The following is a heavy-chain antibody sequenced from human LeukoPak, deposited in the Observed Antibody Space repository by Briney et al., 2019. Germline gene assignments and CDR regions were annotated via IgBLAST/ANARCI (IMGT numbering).Heavy chain of an antibody. J-gene: IGHJ6*02. CDR3: ARDVSHSSSSEDPYYYGMDV. Sequence: ASVKVSCKASGYTFTSYYMHWVRQAPGQGLEWMGIINPSGGSTSHAQKFQGRVTMTRDTSTSTVYMELSSLRSEDTAVYYCARDVSHSSSSEDPYYYGMDVWGQGTTVTVSS. CDR1: GYTFTSYY. D-gene: IGHD6-6*01. V-gene: IGHV1-46*01. CDR2: INPSGGST.